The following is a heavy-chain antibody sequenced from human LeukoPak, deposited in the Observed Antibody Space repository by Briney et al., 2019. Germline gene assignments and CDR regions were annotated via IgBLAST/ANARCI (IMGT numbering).Heavy chain of an antibody. V-gene: IGHV3-48*04. Sequence: GGSLRLSCAASGFTFSSYSMNWVRQAPGRGLEWVSYISSSSSTIYYADSVKGRFTISRDNAKNSLCLQMNSLRAEDTAIYYCASTFPYCGGGSCALGGQGTLVTVSS. CDR3: ASTFPYCGGGSCAL. CDR1: GFTFSSYS. CDR2: ISSSSSTI. D-gene: IGHD2-15*01. J-gene: IGHJ4*02.